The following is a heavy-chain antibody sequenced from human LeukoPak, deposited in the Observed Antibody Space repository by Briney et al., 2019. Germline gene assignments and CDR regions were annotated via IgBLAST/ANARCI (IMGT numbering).Heavy chain of an antibody. V-gene: IGHV3-21*01. Sequence: GGSLRLSCAASGSTFSSYSMNWVRQAPGKGLEWVSSISSSSSYIYYADSVKGRFTISRDNAKNSLYLQMNSLRAEDTAVYYCARGGTCYDFWSGYQEEKNWFDPWGQGTLVTVSS. CDR2: ISSSSSYI. J-gene: IGHJ5*02. CDR1: GSTFSSYS. D-gene: IGHD3-3*01. CDR3: ARGGTCYDFWSGYQEEKNWFDP.